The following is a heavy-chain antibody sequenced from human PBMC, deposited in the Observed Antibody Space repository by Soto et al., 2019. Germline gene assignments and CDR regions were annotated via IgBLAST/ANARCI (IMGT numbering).Heavy chain of an antibody. D-gene: IGHD3-3*01. CDR2: INHSGST. Sequence: PSETLSLTCAVYGGSFSGYYWSWIRQPPGKGLEWIGEINHSGSTNYNPSLKSRVTISVDTSKNQFSLKLSSVTAADTAVYCCARGRSIITIFGVVIHNWFDPWGQGTLVTVSS. CDR3: ARGRSIITIFGVVIHNWFDP. J-gene: IGHJ5*02. V-gene: IGHV4-34*01. CDR1: GGSFSGYY.